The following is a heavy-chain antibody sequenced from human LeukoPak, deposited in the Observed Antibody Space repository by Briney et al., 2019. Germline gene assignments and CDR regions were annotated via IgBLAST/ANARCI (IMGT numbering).Heavy chain of an antibody. J-gene: IGHJ6*03. CDR1: GDSISTYY. Sequence: SETLSLTCTVSGDSISTYYWSWIRQPPGKGLEWIGEINHSGSTNYNPSLKSRVTISVDTSKNQFSLKLSSVTAADTAVYYCAREGGDFWSGYYPHYYYYYMDVWGKGTTVTVSS. CDR2: INHSGST. D-gene: IGHD3-3*01. V-gene: IGHV4-34*01. CDR3: AREGGDFWSGYYPHYYYYYMDV.